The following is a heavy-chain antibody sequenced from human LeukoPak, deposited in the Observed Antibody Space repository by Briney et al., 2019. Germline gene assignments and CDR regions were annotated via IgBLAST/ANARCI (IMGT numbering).Heavy chain of an antibody. D-gene: IGHD3-10*01. Sequence: PGGSLRLSCVGSGFTLTTYVMTWVRQAPGKGLEWVSAITGSGGFTSYGDSVEGRFSLYRDESKNTLFLQLNSLRVEDTAVYYCARAVGSGSYLDRFDPWGQGTLVTVSS. J-gene: IGHJ5*02. V-gene: IGHV3-23*01. CDR2: ITGSGGFT. CDR3: ARAVGSGSYLDRFDP. CDR1: GFTLTTYV.